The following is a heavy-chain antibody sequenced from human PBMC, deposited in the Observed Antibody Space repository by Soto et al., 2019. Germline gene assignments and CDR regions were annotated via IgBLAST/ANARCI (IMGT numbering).Heavy chain of an antibody. Sequence: GGSLKISCKGSGYGFTSDGSGWVRQMPGKGLEWMGIIYPGDSDTRYSPSFQGQVTISADKSISTAYLQWSSLKASDTAMYYCARSSSYGSALNWFDPWGQGTLVTVSS. CDR1: GYGFTSDG. J-gene: IGHJ5*02. CDR2: IYPGDSDT. CDR3: ARSSSYGSALNWFDP. V-gene: IGHV5-51*01. D-gene: IGHD3-10*01.